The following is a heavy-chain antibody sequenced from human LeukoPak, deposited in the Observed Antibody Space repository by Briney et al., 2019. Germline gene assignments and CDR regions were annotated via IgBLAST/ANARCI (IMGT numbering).Heavy chain of an antibody. J-gene: IGHJ5*02. CDR1: GGTFSSYA. Sequence: GASVKVSCKASGGTFSSYAISWVRQAPGQGLEWMGGIIPIFGTANYAQKFQGRVTITADESTSTAYMELSSLRSEDTAVYYCARDYLGIAWELRWFDPWGQGTLVTVSS. CDR2: IIPIFGTA. CDR3: ARDYLGIAWELRWFDP. V-gene: IGHV1-69*13. D-gene: IGHD1-26*01.